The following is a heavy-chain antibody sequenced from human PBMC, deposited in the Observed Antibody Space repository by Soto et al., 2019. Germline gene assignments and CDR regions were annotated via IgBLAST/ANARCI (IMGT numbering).Heavy chain of an antibody. CDR3: ARETLRSLYCGGDCEWGTGFDY. CDR1: GFTFSSSA. J-gene: IGHJ4*02. V-gene: IGHV3-74*02. Sequence: EVQLLESGGGLVQPGGSLRLSCAASGFTASGFTFSSSAMSWVRQAPGKGLEWVSRINSDGSSTGYADSVEGRFTISRDNAKNTLYLQMNSLRGDDTAVYYCARETLRSLYCGGDCEWGTGFDYWGQGILVTVSS. D-gene: IGHD2-21*02. CDR2: INSDGSST.